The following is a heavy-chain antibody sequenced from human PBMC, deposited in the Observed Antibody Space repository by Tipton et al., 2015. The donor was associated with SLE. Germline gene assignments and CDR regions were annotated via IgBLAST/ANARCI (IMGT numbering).Heavy chain of an antibody. J-gene: IGHJ4*02. D-gene: IGHD5-12*01. CDR2: ISGDNRRT. CDR1: DYTFTAYG. Sequence: QLVQSGAEVKKPGASVKVSCTASDYTFTAYGISWVRQAPGQGLEWMRWISGDNRRTSYAQNLQDRVTLTTDTSTSTAYMELRSLRSDDTAVYYCALRWPDTWTTVYWGQGTLVTVSS. CDR3: ALRWPDTWTTVY. V-gene: IGHV1-18*04.